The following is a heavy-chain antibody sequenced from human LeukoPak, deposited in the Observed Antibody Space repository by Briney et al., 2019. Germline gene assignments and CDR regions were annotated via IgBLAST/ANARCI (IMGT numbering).Heavy chain of an antibody. CDR2: IIYSGTT. CDR3: ARDPSGFYGFDY. J-gene: IGHJ4*02. D-gene: IGHD3-22*01. CDR1: GDSISTRY. Sequence: SETLSLTCTVSGDSISTRYWTWIRQPPGKGLEWIGYIIYSGTTNFNPSLKSRVTMSVDTSKNQFSLKLNSVTAADTGVYYCARDPSGFYGFDYWGQGTLVTVSS. V-gene: IGHV4-59*11.